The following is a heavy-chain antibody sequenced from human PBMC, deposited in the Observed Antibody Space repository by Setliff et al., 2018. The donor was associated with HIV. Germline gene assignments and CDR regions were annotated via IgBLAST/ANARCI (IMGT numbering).Heavy chain of an antibody. D-gene: IGHD7-27*01. CDR1: GGTFTNSA. Sequence: SVKVSCKASGGTFTNSAIGWVRQAPGQGLEWMGAIVPILGIANSAQKFQGRVTITTDESTNTAYMEPSSLRSEDTAVYYCARIPTGGAFDIWGQGTVVTVS. V-gene: IGHV1-69*10. CDR3: ARIPTGGAFDI. J-gene: IGHJ3*02. CDR2: IVPILGIA.